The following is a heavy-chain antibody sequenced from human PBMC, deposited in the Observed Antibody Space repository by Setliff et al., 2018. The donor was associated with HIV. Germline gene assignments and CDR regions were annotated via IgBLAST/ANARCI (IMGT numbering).Heavy chain of an antibody. CDR3: ASEAWTSYRSSSGYYYYYMDV. J-gene: IGHJ6*03. CDR2: IYTSGTT. CDR1: GGSLSGYS. Sequence: PSETLSLTCTVSGGSLSGYSWSWLRQPAGKGLEWIGRIYTSGTTNYNPSFKGRVTISVDTSKNQFSLKLSSVTAADTAVYYCASEAWTSYRSSSGYYYYYMDVWGKGTTVTVSS. D-gene: IGHD6-6*01. V-gene: IGHV4-4*07.